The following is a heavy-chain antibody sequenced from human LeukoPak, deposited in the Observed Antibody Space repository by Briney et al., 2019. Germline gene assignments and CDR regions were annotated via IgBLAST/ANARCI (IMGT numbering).Heavy chain of an antibody. V-gene: IGHV4-59*01. Sequence: SETLSLTCTVSGGSLNDYFWDWIRQAPGKGLEWIGNTYYRGDTNYNPSLKGRLTVSLDTSKNHFSLKLTSVTAADTAVYYCARGRLFYYMDVWGEGTTVTVSS. J-gene: IGHJ6*03. D-gene: IGHD2/OR15-2a*01. CDR1: GGSLNDYF. CDR3: ARGRLFYYMDV. CDR2: TYYRGDT.